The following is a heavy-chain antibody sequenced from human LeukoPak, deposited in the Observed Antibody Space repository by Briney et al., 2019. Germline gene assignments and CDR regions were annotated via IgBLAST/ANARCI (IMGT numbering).Heavy chain of an antibody. CDR2: IWYDGSNK. CDR1: GFSFSTSG. D-gene: IGHD3-9*01. J-gene: IGHJ4*02. Sequence: GGSLRLSCEASGFSFSTSGVHWVRQAPGKGLEWVAVIWYDGSNKYYADSVKGRFTISRDNSKNTLYLQMNSLRAEDTAVYYCARDGYYDILTGIYYWGQGTLVTVSS. V-gene: IGHV3-33*08. CDR3: ARDGYYDILTGIYY.